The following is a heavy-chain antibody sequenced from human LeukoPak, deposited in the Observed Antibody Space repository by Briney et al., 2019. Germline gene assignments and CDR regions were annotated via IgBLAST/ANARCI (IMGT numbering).Heavy chain of an antibody. D-gene: IGHD6-19*01. J-gene: IGHJ4*02. CDR2: IIPIFGTA. Sequence: GSSVKVSCKASGGTFSSYAISWVRQAPGQGLEWMVRIIPIFGTANYAQKFQGRVTITTDESTSTAYMELSSLRSEDTALYYCARRRESSGLIFDYWGQGTLVTVSS. CDR1: GGTFSSYA. CDR3: ARRRESSGLIFDY. V-gene: IGHV1-69*05.